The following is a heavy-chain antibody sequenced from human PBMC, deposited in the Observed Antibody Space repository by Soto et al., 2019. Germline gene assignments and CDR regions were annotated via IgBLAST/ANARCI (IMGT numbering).Heavy chain of an antibody. D-gene: IGHD1-1*01. V-gene: IGHV4-38-2*01. J-gene: IGHJ4*02. CDR3: ARHRERRGDFDY. Sequence: SETLSLTCAVSGYSISSGNYWAWIRQPPGRGLEWIGSLYHIGSTHYNTSLKSRVTISVDTSKNHFSLELSSVTAADTAVYYCARHRERRGDFDYWGQGTLVTVYS. CDR1: GYSISSGNY. CDR2: LYHIGST.